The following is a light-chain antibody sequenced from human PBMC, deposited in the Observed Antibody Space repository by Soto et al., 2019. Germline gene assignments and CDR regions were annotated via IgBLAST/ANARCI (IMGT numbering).Light chain of an antibody. J-gene: IGKJ5*01. Sequence: DIVLTQSPATLSLSPGERVTLSCRASQSVSTYLAWYQQKPGQAPRLLISNASDRATGIPARFSGSGSGTDFTLTISSLEPEDFAVYYCQQRSNWITFGQGTRLEIK. CDR3: QQRSNWIT. V-gene: IGKV3-11*01. CDR1: QSVSTY. CDR2: NAS.